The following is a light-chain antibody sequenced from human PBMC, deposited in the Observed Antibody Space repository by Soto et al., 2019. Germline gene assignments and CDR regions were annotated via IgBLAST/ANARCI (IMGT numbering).Light chain of an antibody. Sequence: EIVLTQSPATLSLSPGERATLSCRASQSVSSYFAWYQQKPGQAPRLLIYDASNRATGIPDRFSGSGSGTDFTLTISSLEPEDFAVYYCQQRSNGPLAFGGGTRVEIK. V-gene: IGKV3-11*01. CDR2: DAS. CDR3: QQRSNGPLA. CDR1: QSVSSY. J-gene: IGKJ4*01.